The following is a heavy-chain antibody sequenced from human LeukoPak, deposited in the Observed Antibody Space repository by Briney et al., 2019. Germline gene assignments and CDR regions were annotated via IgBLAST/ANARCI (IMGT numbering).Heavy chain of an antibody. CDR2: INPNSGDT. V-gene: IGHV1-2*04. D-gene: IGHD6-19*01. Sequence: GASVKVSCKASGYTFTGYYMHWVRQAPGQGLEWMGWINPNSGDTNYAQKFQGWVTMTRDTSISTAYMELSRLRSDDTAVYYCARAQFNQRWPDYYYYYMDVWGKGTTVTVSS. CDR3: ARAQFNQRWPDYYYYYMDV. CDR1: GYTFTGYY. J-gene: IGHJ6*03.